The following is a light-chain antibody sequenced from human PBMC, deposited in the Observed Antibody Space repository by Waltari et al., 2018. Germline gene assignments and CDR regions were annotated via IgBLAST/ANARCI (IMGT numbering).Light chain of an antibody. CDR3: AAWDDSLNGPV. J-gene: IGLJ2*01. Sequence: QSVLTQPPSASGTPGQRVTISCSGSSSNIGSNIVNWYQQLPGTAPKLLIYSNNQRPSGVPYRCSGSKSGTSAALAISGLQSEDEADYYGAAWDDSLNGPVFGRGTKLTVL. CDR1: SSNIGSNI. V-gene: IGLV1-44*01. CDR2: SNN.